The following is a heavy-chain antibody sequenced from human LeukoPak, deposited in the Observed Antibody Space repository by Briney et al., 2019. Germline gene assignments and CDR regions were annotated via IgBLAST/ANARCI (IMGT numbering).Heavy chain of an antibody. D-gene: IGHD1-1*01. V-gene: IGHV3-11*04. CDR3: ATGFFDFYYMDV. CDR1: GFTFSDYY. Sequence: GGSLRLSCAASGFTFSDYYMSWIRQAPGKGLEGVSYISSSGSTIYYVDSVKGRFTISRDNAKNSLYLQMNSLRAEETAVYYCATGFFDFYYMDVWGKESTVTISS. J-gene: IGHJ6*03. CDR2: ISSSGSTI.